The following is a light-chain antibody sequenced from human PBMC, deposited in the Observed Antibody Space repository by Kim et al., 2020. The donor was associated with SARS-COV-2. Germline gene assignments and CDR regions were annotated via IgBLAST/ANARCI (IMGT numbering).Light chain of an antibody. V-gene: IGKV3-11*01. CDR2: ETP. CDR1: QSVGNS. J-gene: IGKJ4*01. CDR3: QQRYNWPLT. Sequence: EIVLTQSPATLSLSPGERATLSCRASQSVGNSLAWFQQKPGQAPRLLIFETPNRATGIPARFSGSGSGTAFTLTISSLEPEDFAVYYCQQRYNWPLTFGGGTKVDIK.